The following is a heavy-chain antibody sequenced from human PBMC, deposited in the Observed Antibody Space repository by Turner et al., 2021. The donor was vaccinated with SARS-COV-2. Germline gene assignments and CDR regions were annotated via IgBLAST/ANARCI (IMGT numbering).Heavy chain of an antibody. Sequence: EGQLLESGGGLVQPGGSLRLSCYASGCTFRSNDMSWVRQDPGKGLEWVSAISGSGGSTYYADAVKGRFTISRDNSKNTLYLQMNSLRAEDTAVYYCAKDQFLRYYDSSGYLNWFDPWGQGTLVTVSS. CDR1: GCTFRSND. V-gene: IGHV3-23*01. D-gene: IGHD3-22*01. CDR3: AKDQFLRYYDSSGYLNWFDP. J-gene: IGHJ5*02. CDR2: ISGSGGST.